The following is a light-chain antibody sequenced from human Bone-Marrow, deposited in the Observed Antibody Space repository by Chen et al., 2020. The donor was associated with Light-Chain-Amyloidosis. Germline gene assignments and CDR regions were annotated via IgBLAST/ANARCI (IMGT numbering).Light chain of an antibody. V-gene: IGKV4-1*01. CDR1: RRVTSSTDNKNY. Sequence: EIVMTQSPDSLAVSLGARATIICKSSRRVTSSTDNKNYLAWYQQKPGQPPRWLFSWASTRESGLPDRFSPSGSRTEFTLTISSLQAEDVALYFYQQYYGAPFTFGQVTRLETK. CDR3: QQYYGAPFT. J-gene: IGKJ5*01. CDR2: WAS.